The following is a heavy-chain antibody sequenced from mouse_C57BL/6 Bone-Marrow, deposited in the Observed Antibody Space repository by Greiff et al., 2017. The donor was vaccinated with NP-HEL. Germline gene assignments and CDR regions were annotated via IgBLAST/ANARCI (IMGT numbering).Heavy chain of an antibody. CDR1: GFTFSSYA. CDR3: ARDLTSIAY. CDR2: ISDGGSYT. V-gene: IGHV5-4*01. Sequence: EVHLVESGGGLVKPGGSLKLSCAASGFTFSSYAMSWVRQTPEKRLEWVATISDGGSYTYYPDNVKGRFTISRDNAKNNLYLQMSHLKSEDTAMYYCARDLTSIAYWGQGTLVTVSA. J-gene: IGHJ3*01.